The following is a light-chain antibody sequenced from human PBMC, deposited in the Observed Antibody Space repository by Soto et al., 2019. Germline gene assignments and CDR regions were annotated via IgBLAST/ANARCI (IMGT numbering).Light chain of an antibody. J-gene: IGKJ3*01. V-gene: IGKV1-39*01. CDR3: QQSYSTPHT. CDR1: QSISSY. Sequence: DIQMTQSPSSLSASVGDRVTITCRASQSISSYLNWYQQKPGKAPKLLIYAASSLQSGVPSRFSGSGSGTDFTLTISSLQPEDFATYYCQQSYSTPHTVGPGTKVDTK. CDR2: AAS.